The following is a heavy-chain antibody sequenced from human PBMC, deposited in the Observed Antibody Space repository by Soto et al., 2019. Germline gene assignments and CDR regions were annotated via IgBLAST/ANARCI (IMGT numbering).Heavy chain of an antibody. CDR1: GGSISSYY. V-gene: IGHV4-59*01. Sequence: QVQLQESGPGLVKPSETLSLTCTVSGGSISSYYWSWIRQPPGKGLEWIGYIYYSGSTNYNPSLQSRVTISVDTSKKQFPLKLSSVTAADTAVYYCARLGEYYDFWSGYSTQVRTRDYYYGMDVWGQGTTVTVSS. J-gene: IGHJ6*02. CDR3: ARLGEYYDFWSGYSTQVRTRDYYYGMDV. CDR2: IYYSGST. D-gene: IGHD3-3*01.